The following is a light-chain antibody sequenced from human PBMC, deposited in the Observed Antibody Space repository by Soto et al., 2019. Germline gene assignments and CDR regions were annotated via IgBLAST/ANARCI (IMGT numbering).Light chain of an antibody. CDR2: AAS. V-gene: IGKV1-5*01. J-gene: IGKJ1*01. CDR1: HSISSW. Sequence: DIQMTQSPSTLSASIGDRVTITCRASHSISSWLAWYQQKPGKVPNLLIYAASTLESGVPSRFSGSGSGTEFTLTISSLQPDDFATYYCQQYNSYWTFGQGTKVEFK. CDR3: QQYNSYWT.